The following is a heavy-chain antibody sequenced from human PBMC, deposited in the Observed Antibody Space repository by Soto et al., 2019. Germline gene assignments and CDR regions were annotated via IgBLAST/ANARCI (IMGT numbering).Heavy chain of an antibody. J-gene: IGHJ2*01. CDR3: ARDRTRSLFPKYWYFDL. Sequence: QVQIVQSGAEVQKPGASVKVSCKAPGYTFRGYSMHWVRQAPGQRLEWMGWIFIGNGDTKYSQNFQDRVTMTRDTSAATVYMELSNLTSEDTAVYYCARDRTRSLFPKYWYFDLWGRGTLVTV. V-gene: IGHV1-3*04. CDR1: GYTFRGYS. CDR2: IFIGNGDT.